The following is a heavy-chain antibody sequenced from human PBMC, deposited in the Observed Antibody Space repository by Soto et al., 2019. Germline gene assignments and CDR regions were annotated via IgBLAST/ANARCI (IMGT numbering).Heavy chain of an antibody. J-gene: IGHJ6*03. Sequence: EVQLLESRGGLVQPGGSLRLSCAASGFTFSSYVMTWVRQAPGKGLEWVSAISGSGGSTYYADSVKGRFTISRDNSKNALDLHMNSLRAENTAVYYCATYDYRSGYYYCYMDVWGEGTTVTVSS. V-gene: IGHV3-23*01. CDR1: GFTFSSYV. CDR3: ATYDYRSGYYYCYMDV. D-gene: IGHD4-4*01. CDR2: ISGSGGST.